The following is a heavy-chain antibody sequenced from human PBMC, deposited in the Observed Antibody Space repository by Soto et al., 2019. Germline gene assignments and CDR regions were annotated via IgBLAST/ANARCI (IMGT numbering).Heavy chain of an antibody. V-gene: IGHV1-18*01. Sequence: QVQLVQSGAELKKPGASVKVSCKASGYTFTSYDISWVRQAPGQGLEWVGWISTSNGRTNFAQKIQDRVTMTTDTSTSTAYLELRSLRSDDTAVYYCVSGSGSTKRGLHHWGQGTLVTVSS. CDR2: ISTSNGRT. J-gene: IGHJ1*01. CDR1: GYTFTSYD. CDR3: VSGSGSTKRGLHH. D-gene: IGHD3-10*01.